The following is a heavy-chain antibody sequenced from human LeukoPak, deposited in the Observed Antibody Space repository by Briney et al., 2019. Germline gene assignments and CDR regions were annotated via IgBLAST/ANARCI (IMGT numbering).Heavy chain of an antibody. CDR2: ISGSGGST. CDR1: GLTFSSYA. V-gene: IGHV3-23*01. Sequence: GGSLRLSCAASGLTFSSYAMSWVRQAPGKGLEWVSAISGSGGSTYYADSVKGRFTISRDNSKNTLYLQMNSLRAEDTAVYYCAKDQGYGSGRYYFDYWGQGTLVTVSS. J-gene: IGHJ4*02. CDR3: AKDQGYGSGRYYFDY. D-gene: IGHD3-10*01.